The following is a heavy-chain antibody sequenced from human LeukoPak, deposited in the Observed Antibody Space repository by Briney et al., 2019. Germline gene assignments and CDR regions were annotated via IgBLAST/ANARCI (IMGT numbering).Heavy chain of an antibody. CDR3: ARVDIAVAGPDY. D-gene: IGHD6-19*01. J-gene: IGHJ4*02. CDR2: ISSSSSYI. V-gene: IGHV3-21*04. Sequence: GGSLRLSCAASGFTFSSYSMNWVRQAPGKGLEWVSSISSSSSYIYYADSVKGRFTISRDNAKNSLYLQMNSLRAEDTALYYCARVDIAVAGPDYWGQGTLVTVSS. CDR1: GFTFSSYS.